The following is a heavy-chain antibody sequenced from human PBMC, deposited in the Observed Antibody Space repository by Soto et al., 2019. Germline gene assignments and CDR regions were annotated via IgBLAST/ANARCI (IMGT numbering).Heavy chain of an antibody. CDR1: GFTFSSYS. CDR3: ARDFLWLSDYYGSWYGMDV. CDR2: ISSSSSTI. Sequence: EVQLVESGGGLVQPGGSLRLSCAASGFTFSSYSMNWVRQAPGKGLEWVSYISSSSSTIYYADSVKGRFTISRDNAKNSLYLQMNSLRAEDTAVYYCARDFLWLSDYYGSWYGMDVWGQGTTVTVSS. J-gene: IGHJ6*02. D-gene: IGHD3-10*01. V-gene: IGHV3-48*01.